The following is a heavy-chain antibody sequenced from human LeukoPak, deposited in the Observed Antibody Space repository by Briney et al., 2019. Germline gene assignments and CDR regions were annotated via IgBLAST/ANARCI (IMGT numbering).Heavy chain of an antibody. CDR2: ISWNSGSI. V-gene: IGHV3-9*03. J-gene: IGHJ3*02. D-gene: IGHD6-13*01. Sequence: PGGSLRLSCAASGFTFDDYAMHWVRQAPGQGLEWVSGISWNSGSIGYADSVKGRFTISRDNAKNSLYLQMDSLRAEDMALYYCVKVSSSSDAFDIWGQGTMVTVSS. CDR3: VKVSSSSDAFDI. CDR1: GFTFDDYA.